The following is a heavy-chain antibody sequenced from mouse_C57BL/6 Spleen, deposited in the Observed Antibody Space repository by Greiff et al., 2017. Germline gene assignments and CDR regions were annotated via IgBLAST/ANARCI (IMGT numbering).Heavy chain of an antibody. D-gene: IGHD2-4*01. CDR1: GFTFSSYG. CDR3: ARPYDYDRGNYFDY. J-gene: IGHJ2*01. Sequence: EVLLVESGGDLVKPGGSLKLSCAASGFTFSSYGMSWVRQTPDKRLEWVATISSGGSYTYYPDSVKGRFTISRDNAKNALYLQMSSLKSEDTAMYDCARPYDYDRGNYFDYWGQGTTLTVSS. CDR2: ISSGGSYT. V-gene: IGHV5-6*01.